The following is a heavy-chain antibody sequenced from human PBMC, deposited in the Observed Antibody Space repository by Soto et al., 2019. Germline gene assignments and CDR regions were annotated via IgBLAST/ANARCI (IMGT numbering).Heavy chain of an antibody. J-gene: IGHJ4*02. CDR3: AREFSNSPEAFDS. CDR2: IFYAGDT. CDR1: GESIATGAFY. V-gene: IGHV4-30-2*01. D-gene: IGHD6-6*01. Sequence: TLSLTCTVSGESIATGAFYWSWIRLQSGKGPEWIGSIFYAGDTYYNPSLKSRVTISIDTSRNQFSLKLSSVTAADTAVYYCAREFSNSPEAFDSWGQGSLVTVSS.